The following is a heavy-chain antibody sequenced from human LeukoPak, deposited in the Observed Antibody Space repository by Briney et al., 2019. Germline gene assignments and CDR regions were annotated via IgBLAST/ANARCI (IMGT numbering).Heavy chain of an antibody. CDR3: ARGRGYSYGLDY. J-gene: IGHJ4*02. CDR1: GGSISSGDHY. D-gene: IGHD5-18*01. Sequence: SQTLSLTCTVSGGSISSGDHYWSWIRQPPGEGLEWMGYSYYSGSTYYNPSLKSRVIISVDTSRNQFSLKLSSVTAADTAVYYCARGRGYSYGLDYWGQGTLVTVSS. V-gene: IGHV4-30-4*01. CDR2: SYYSGST.